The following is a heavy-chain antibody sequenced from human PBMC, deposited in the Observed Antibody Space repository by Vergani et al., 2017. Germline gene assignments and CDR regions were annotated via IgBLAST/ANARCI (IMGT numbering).Heavy chain of an antibody. CDR2: ISASGNA. D-gene: IGHD4-23*01. CDR3: AQPNGGYYGGGKVHPLRTAFDV. J-gene: IGHJ3*01. V-gene: IGHV4-61*02. CDR1: GGSISAGYYF. Sequence: QVQLQASGPGRVKPSQTLSLTCTMSGGSISAGYYFWSWIRQPAGKGLEWLGHISASGNASHSPSLKTRVSMSVDTSKNQFSLTVTSVTAADTAIYFCAQPNGGYYGGGKVHPLRTAFDVWGHGTVVTVSS.